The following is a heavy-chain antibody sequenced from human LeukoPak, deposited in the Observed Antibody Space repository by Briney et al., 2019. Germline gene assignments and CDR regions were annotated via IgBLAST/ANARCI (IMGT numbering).Heavy chain of an antibody. CDR1: GDSISSSSYY. CDR3: AKALKWELLIGYMDV. D-gene: IGHD1-26*01. Sequence: ETLSLTCTVSGDSISSSSYYWGWIRQPPGKGLEWVSAISGSGGSTYYADSVKGRFTISRDNSKNTLYLQMNSLRAEDTAVYYCAKALKWELLIGYMDVWGKGTTVTVSS. V-gene: IGHV3-23*01. J-gene: IGHJ6*03. CDR2: ISGSGGST.